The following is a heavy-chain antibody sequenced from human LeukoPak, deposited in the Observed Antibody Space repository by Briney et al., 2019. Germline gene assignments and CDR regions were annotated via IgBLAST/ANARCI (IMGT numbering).Heavy chain of an antibody. CDR3: ARAVVPAATGSHLFDP. D-gene: IGHD2-2*01. Sequence: PRGSLRLSCAASGFTFSSYWMHWVRQAPGKGLVWVSRINSDGSSTSYADSVKGRFTISRDNAKNTLYLQMSSLRAEDTAVYYCARAVVPAATGSHLFDPWGQGTLVTVSS. CDR2: INSDGSST. CDR1: GFTFSSYW. V-gene: IGHV3-74*01. J-gene: IGHJ5*02.